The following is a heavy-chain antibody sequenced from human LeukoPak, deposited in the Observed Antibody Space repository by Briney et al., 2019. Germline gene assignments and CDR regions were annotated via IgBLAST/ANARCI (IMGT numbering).Heavy chain of an antibody. J-gene: IGHJ4*02. D-gene: IGHD3-10*01. Sequence: GGSLRLSCAASGLTFSSYAMHWVRQAPGKGLEWVAVVSYDGSNKYYADSVKGRFTISRDNSKNTLYLQMNSLRAEDTAVYYCARARGSLWFGELFDYWGQGTLVTVSS. CDR2: VSYDGSNK. V-gene: IGHV3-30*04. CDR1: GLTFSSYA. CDR3: ARARGSLWFGELFDY.